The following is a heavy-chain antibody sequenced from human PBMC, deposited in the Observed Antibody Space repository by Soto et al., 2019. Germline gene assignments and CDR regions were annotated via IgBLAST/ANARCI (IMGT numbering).Heavy chain of an antibody. V-gene: IGHV4-31*03. CDR2: IYYSWST. J-gene: IGHJ4*02. CDR1: GGSISSGGYY. Sequence: VQLQESGPGLVKPSQTLSLTCTVSGGSISSGGYYWIWIRQHPGKGLEWIGYIYYSWSTYYNPSLKSRVTISVDTSKNQFSLKLSSVTAADTAVYYCAAPRPPSEFDYWGQGTLVTVSS. CDR3: AAPRPPSEFDY. D-gene: IGHD6-6*01.